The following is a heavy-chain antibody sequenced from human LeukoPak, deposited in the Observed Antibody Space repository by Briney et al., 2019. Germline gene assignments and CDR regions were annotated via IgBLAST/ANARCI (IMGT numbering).Heavy chain of an antibody. D-gene: IGHD2-15*01. CDR3: AKVVGGRSYYYYMDV. J-gene: IGHJ6*03. Sequence: GGSLRLSCAASGFTFSSYGMHWVRQAPGKGLEWVAFIRYDGSNKYYADSVKGRFTISRDNSKNTLYLQMNSLRAEDTAVYYCAKVVGGRSYYYYMDVWGKGTTVTISS. V-gene: IGHV3-30*02. CDR2: IRYDGSNK. CDR1: GFTFSSYG.